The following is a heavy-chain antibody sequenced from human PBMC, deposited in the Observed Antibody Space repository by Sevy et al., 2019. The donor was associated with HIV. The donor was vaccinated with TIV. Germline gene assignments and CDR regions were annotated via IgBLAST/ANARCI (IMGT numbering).Heavy chain of an antibody. CDR2: INTYNSNT. J-gene: IGHJ3*01. CDR1: GYTFTSFG. V-gene: IGHV1-18*01. Sequence: ASVKVSCKPSGYTFTSFGFTWVRRAPGQGLEWVGSINTYNSNTYYAQRLQGRLSMTTDTSTSTAYMELRSLRSDDTAVYFCGRWDMATSSDAFDFWGQGTMVTVSS. CDR3: GRWDMATSSDAFDF. D-gene: IGHD5-12*01.